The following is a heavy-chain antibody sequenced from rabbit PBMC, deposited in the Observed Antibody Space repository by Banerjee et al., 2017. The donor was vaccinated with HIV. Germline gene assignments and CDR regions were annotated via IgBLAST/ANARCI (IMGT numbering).Heavy chain of an antibody. CDR2: IYTGSSGST. CDR3: ARDQAGTAGWGYVWL. V-gene: IGHV1S45*01. CDR1: GFSFSNKYV. D-gene: IGHD4-1*01. J-gene: IGHJ6*01. Sequence: QEQLEESRGDLVKPEGSLTLTCTASGFSFSNKYVMCWVRQAPGKGLEWIGCIYTGSSGSTYYASWVNGRFTISSDNAQNTVDLQMNSLTAADTATYFCARDQAGTAGWGYVWLWGPGTLVTVS.